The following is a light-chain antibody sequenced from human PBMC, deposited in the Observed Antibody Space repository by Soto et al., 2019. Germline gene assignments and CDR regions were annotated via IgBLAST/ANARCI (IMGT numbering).Light chain of an antibody. CDR2: DVS. CDR1: TSDIGGYNY. CDR3: SSYGASSTL. V-gene: IGLV2-14*03. J-gene: IGLJ2*01. Sequence: QSALTQPASVSGSPGQSITISCTGSTSDIGGYNYVSWYQQHPGKAPKLLIYDVSYRPLGISDRFSGSKSGNTASLTISGLQPEDEADYYCSSYGASSTLFGGGTQLTVL.